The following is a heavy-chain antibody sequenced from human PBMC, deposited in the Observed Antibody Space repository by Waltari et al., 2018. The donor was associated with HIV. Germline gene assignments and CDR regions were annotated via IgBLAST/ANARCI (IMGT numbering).Heavy chain of an antibody. J-gene: IGHJ4*02. V-gene: IGHV3-64D*06. D-gene: IGHD3-9*01. CDR3: AKGNYDVLTGYYGPSFEY. CDR1: GFTFSSYA. CDR2: IRGDGHTT. Sequence: EVQLVESGGNLVQPGGSLRLSCYASGFTFSSYAIYWVLQTPGKGLEYVSAIRGDGHTTYYAGSLKGRFTITRDNSKNMVWLQMRSLRPEDTAVYYRAKGNYDVLTGYYGPSFEYWGQGTLVTVSS.